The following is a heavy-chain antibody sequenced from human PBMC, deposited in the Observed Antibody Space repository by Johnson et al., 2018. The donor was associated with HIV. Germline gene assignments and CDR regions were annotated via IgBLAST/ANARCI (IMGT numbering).Heavy chain of an antibody. CDR1: GFTVSSNY. CDR3: ARDKGSGYYYRHAFDI. CDR2: IYSGGST. J-gene: IGHJ3*02. D-gene: IGHD3-22*01. Sequence: VQLVESGGGVVQPGGSLRLSCAASGFTVSSNYMSWVRQAPGKGLEWVSVIYSGGSTYYADSVQGRFTISRDNSKNTLYLQMNSLRAEDTAVYYCARDKGSGYYYRHAFDIWGQGTMVTVSS. V-gene: IGHV3-66*01.